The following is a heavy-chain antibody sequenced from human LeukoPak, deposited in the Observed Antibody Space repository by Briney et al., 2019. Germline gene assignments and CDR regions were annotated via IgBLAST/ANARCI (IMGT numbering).Heavy chain of an antibody. V-gene: IGHV3-9*01. CDR3: AKDMRMATILRDAFDV. CDR2: ISWNSGSI. CDR1: GFTFDDYA. J-gene: IGHJ3*01. D-gene: IGHD5-24*01. Sequence: GGSLRLSCAASGFTFDDYAMHWVRQAPGKGVEWVSGISWNSGSIGYADSVKGRFTISRDNAKNSLYLQMNSLRAEDTVLYYCAKDMRMATILRDAFDVWGQGTMVTVSS.